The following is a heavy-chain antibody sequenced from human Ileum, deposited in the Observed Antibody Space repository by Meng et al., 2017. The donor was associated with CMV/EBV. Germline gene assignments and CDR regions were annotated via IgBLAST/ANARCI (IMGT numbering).Heavy chain of an antibody. CDR3: AREIIMAARALGY. Sequence: GHRAQIGAEVKKPGASVNVSCKASGYTFTDYYMHWVRQAPGQGLEWMGWIKPHSGDTKYEKKFQGRVTMTSDTSISTVCMELTRLTPDDTAIYYCAREIIMAARALGYWGQGTLVTVSS. V-gene: IGHV1-2*02. CDR2: IKPHSGDT. J-gene: IGHJ4*02. D-gene: IGHD5-12*01. CDR1: GYTFTDYY.